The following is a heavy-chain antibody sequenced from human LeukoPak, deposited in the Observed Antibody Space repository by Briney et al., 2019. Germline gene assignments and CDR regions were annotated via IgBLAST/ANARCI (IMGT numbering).Heavy chain of an antibody. J-gene: IGHJ6*03. Sequence: GESLKISCKGSGYSFTSYWIGGVRQMPGKGLEWMGIIYPGDSDTRYSPSFQGQVTISADKSITTAYLQWSSLKTSDTAIYYCARRERVSGFMDVWGKGTTVTVSS. CDR2: IYPGDSDT. CDR3: ARRERVSGFMDV. D-gene: IGHD6-13*01. CDR1: GYSFTSYW. V-gene: IGHV5-51*01.